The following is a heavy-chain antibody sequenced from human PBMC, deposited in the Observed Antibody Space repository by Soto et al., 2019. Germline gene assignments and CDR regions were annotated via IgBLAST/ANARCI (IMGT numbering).Heavy chain of an antibody. CDR3: AREAGYQESVGPQLPDL. Sequence: QVQLEESGGGVVQPGRSLRLSCAASGFTFSLYGMHWVRQAPGKGLEWVAGIWHDGSNRYHADSVKGRFTISRDNSKNALYLEMNSLRGEDTAVYYCAREAGYQESVGPQLPDLWGQGTLVTGSS. D-gene: IGHD2-2*01. CDR1: GFTFSLYG. V-gene: IGHV3-33*01. J-gene: IGHJ1*01. CDR2: IWHDGSNR.